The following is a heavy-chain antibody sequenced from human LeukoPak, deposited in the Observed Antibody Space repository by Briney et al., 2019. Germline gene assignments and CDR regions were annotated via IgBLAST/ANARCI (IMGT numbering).Heavy chain of an antibody. CDR2: TNPDSGGT. D-gene: IGHD1-14*01. CDR1: GYTFTGYY. Sequence: ASVKVSCRASGYTFTGYYMSWVRQALGQGLEWMGWTNPDSGGTHYAQNFQGWVTMTRDTSISTAYMELSRLRSDDTAVYYCARGTLTAPRSAFDIWGQGTMVTVSS. J-gene: IGHJ3*02. V-gene: IGHV1-2*04. CDR3: ARGTLTAPRSAFDI.